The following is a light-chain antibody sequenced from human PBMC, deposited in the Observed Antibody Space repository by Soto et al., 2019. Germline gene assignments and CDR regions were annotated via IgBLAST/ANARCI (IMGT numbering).Light chain of an antibody. Sequence: DLVMTQSPLSLSVTPGEPASISCRSSQSLLHSNGYNYMDWYLQKPGQSPQLLIYLGSNRASGVPDRFSGSASGTDFTLKISRVEAEDVGVYYCMQGLQIPGTFGQGTKLEIK. CDR3: MQGLQIPGT. V-gene: IGKV2-28*01. CDR2: LGS. CDR1: QSLLHSNGYNY. J-gene: IGKJ2*01.